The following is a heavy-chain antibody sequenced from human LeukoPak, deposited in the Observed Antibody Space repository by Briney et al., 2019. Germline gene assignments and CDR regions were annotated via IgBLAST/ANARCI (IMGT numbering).Heavy chain of an antibody. CDR3: ARGRGSARSSLFDY. CDR2: IYGDDDK. D-gene: IGHD3-3*01. J-gene: IGHJ4*02. Sequence: SGPTLVNPTQTLTLTCTFSGFSLTTGEVGVDWIRQPPGKALEWLALIYGDDDKRYNPSLRSRVSITKDTSKNQVVLKMTNMDAVDRGTYYCARGRGSARSSLFDYWGQGTLVTVS. V-gene: IGHV2-5*02. CDR1: GFSLTTGEVG.